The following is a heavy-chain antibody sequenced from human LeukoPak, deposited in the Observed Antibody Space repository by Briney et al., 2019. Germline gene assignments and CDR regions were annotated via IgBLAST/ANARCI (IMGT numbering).Heavy chain of an antibody. CDR2: ISAYNGNT. V-gene: IGHV1-18*01. CDR3: ARDNDYGDYVKRGYDY. CDR1: GYTCTSYG. D-gene: IGHD4-17*01. J-gene: IGHJ4*02. Sequence: GASVKVSCKASGYTCTSYGISWVRQAPGQGLEWMGWISAYNGNTNYAQKLQGGVTMTTDTSTSTAYMELRSLRSDDTAVYYCARDNDYGDYVKRGYDYWGQGTLVTVSS.